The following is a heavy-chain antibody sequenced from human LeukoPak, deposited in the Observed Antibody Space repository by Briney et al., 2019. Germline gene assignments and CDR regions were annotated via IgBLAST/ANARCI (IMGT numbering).Heavy chain of an antibody. CDR2: MNPNSGDT. J-gene: IGHJ6*03. Sequence: EASVKVSCKASGYTFTSYDINWVRQATGQGLEWMGWMNPNSGDTGYAQKFQGRVTMTRNTSISTAYMELSSLRSEDTAVYYCARGKGDRADCSGGSCPYYYYYYMDVWGKGTTVTVSS. V-gene: IGHV1-8*01. D-gene: IGHD2-15*01. CDR1: GYTFTSYD. CDR3: ARGKGDRADCSGGSCPYYYYYYMDV.